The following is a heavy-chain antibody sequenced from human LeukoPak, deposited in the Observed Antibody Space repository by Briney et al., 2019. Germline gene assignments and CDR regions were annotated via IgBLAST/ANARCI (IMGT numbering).Heavy chain of an antibody. D-gene: IGHD3-3*01. V-gene: IGHV3-23*01. Sequence: GGSLRLSCAASGFTFSTYAMRWVRQPPGKGLEWVSLISASGGSTFYADSVKGRFTISRDNSKNTLYLQVNSLRAEDTAVYYCAKWDSYYNFWSGYYIYWGQGTLVTVSS. J-gene: IGHJ4*02. CDR3: AKWDSYYNFWSGYYIY. CDR2: ISASGGST. CDR1: GFTFSTYA.